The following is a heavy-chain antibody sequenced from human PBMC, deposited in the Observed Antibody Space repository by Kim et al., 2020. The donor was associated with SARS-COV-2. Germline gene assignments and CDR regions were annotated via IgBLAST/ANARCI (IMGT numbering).Heavy chain of an antibody. D-gene: IGHD3-3*01. V-gene: IGHV4-59*01. Sequence: SLKSRVTISVDTSKTQFSLKLSSVTAADTAVYYCARTYYDFWSGPNWFDPWGQGTLVTVSS. CDR3: ARTYYDFWSGPNWFDP. J-gene: IGHJ5*02.